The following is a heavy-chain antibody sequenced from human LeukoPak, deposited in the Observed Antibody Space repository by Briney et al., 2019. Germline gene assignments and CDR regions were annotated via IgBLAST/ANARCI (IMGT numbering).Heavy chain of an antibody. V-gene: IGHV3-7*01. CDR1: GFTFSSYW. J-gene: IGHJ4*02. Sequence: GGSLRLSCAASGFTFSSYWMSWVRQAPGKGLEWVANIKQDGSEKYYVDSVKGRFTISRDNSKNTLYLQMNSLRAEDTAVYYCARLTLTAAVVNWGQGTLVTVSS. CDR3: ARLTLTAAVVN. CDR2: IKQDGSEK. D-gene: IGHD6-13*01.